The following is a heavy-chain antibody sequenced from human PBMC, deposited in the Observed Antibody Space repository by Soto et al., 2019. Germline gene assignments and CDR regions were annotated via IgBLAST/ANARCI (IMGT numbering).Heavy chain of an antibody. CDR1: GYTFTTYG. V-gene: IGHV1-18*01. CDR2: ISGYNGNP. Sequence: ASVKVSCKASGYTFTTYGINWVRQAPGQGVEWMGWISGYNGNPKYAQKLQGRVTLTTDASTSTAHMELRGLRSDDTAVYYCARVHLVRGIITHERGFDYWGQGTLVTSPQ. CDR3: ARVHLVRGIITHERGFDY. J-gene: IGHJ4*02. D-gene: IGHD3-10*01.